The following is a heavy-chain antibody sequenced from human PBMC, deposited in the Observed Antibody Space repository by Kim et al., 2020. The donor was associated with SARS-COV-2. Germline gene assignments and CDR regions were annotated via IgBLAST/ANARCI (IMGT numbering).Heavy chain of an antibody. Sequence: GGSLRLSCAAYGFTFSSYSMNWVRQAPGKGREWVSYISSSSSTIYYADSVKGRFTISRDNAKNSLYLQMNSLRDEDTAVYYCASRLRGSGYIFDYWGQGTLVTVSS. CDR3: ASRLRGSGYIFDY. V-gene: IGHV3-48*02. CDR1: GFTFSSYS. D-gene: IGHD3-22*01. J-gene: IGHJ4*02. CDR2: ISSSSSTI.